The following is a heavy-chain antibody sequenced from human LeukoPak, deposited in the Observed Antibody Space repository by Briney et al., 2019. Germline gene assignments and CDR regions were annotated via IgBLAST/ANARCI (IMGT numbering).Heavy chain of an antibody. J-gene: IGHJ6*02. V-gene: IGHV3-7*02. CDR2: IKQDGSEK. CDR1: GFTFSSYW. Sequence: GGSLRLSCAASGFTFSSYWMSWVRQAPGKGLEWVANIKQDGSEKYYVDSVKGRFTISRDNAKNSLYLQMNSLRAEDTAVYYCARTRDGFSYYYGMDVWGQGTTVTVSS. D-gene: IGHD5-24*01. CDR3: ARTRDGFSYYYGMDV.